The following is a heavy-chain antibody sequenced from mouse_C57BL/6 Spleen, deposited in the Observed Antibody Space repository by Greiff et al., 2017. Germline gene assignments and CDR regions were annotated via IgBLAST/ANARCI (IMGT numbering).Heavy chain of an antibody. CDR2: SRNKANDYTT. CDR1: GFTFSDFY. Sequence: EVNVVESGGGLVQSGRSLRLSCATSGFTFSDFYMEWVRQAPGKGLEWIAASRNKANDYTTEYSASVKGRFIVSRDTSQSILYLQMNALRAEDTAIYYCARDARGSSYFDYWGQGTTLTVSS. V-gene: IGHV7-1*01. D-gene: IGHD1-1*01. J-gene: IGHJ2*01. CDR3: ARDARGSSYFDY.